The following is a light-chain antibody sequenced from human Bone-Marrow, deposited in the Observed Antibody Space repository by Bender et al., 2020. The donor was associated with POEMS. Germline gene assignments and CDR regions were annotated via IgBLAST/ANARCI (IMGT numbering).Light chain of an antibody. CDR1: SSDVGGYNY. J-gene: IGLJ3*02. CDR3: ISYTSTSSRV. CDR2: DVS. Sequence: QSALTQPASVSGSPGQSITISCTGTSSDVGGYNYVSWYQQHPGKAPKLLIYDVSNRPSGVSNRFSGSKSGNTASLTISGLQAADEADYYCISYTSTSSRVFGGGTKLTVL. V-gene: IGLV2-14*03.